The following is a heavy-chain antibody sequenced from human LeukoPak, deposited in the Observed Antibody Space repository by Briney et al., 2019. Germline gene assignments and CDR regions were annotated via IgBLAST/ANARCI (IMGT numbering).Heavy chain of an antibody. V-gene: IGHV4-59*08. CDR2: IYYSGST. CDR1: GGSISSYY. J-gene: IGHJ4*02. D-gene: IGHD2-15*01. Sequence: SETLSLTCTVSGGSISSYYWSWIRQPPGKGLEWIGYIYYSGSTNYNPSLKSRVTISVDTSKNQFSLKLSSVTAADTAVYYCASGYCSGGSCHHFDYWGQGTLVTVSS. CDR3: ASGYCSGGSCHHFDY.